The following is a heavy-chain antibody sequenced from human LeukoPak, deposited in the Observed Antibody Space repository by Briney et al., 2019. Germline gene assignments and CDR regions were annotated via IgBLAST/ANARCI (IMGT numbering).Heavy chain of an antibody. V-gene: IGHV3-53*01. CDR1: GFTVSSNY. CDR3: ASSRLSTLDY. CDR2: IYSGGST. Sequence: GGSLRLSCAASGFTVSSNYMSWVRQAPGKGLEWVSVIYSGGSTYYAGSVKGRFTISRDNSKNTLYLQMNSLRAEDTAVYYCASSRLSTLDYWGQGTLVTVSS. J-gene: IGHJ4*02. D-gene: IGHD3-16*01.